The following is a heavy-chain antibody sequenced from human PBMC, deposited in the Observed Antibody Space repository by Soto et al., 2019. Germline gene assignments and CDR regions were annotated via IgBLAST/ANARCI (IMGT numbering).Heavy chain of an antibody. V-gene: IGHV1-46*03. CDR3: ARGGWYAKGS. CDR2: INPSGGTT. J-gene: IGHJ5*02. CDR1: GYTFTSYY. D-gene: IGHD6-19*01. Sequence: ASAKVSCKASGYTFTSYYIHWVRQAPGQGLEWMGIINPSGGTTRYAPKFQGRLAMTRDTSTSTVHMELSSLRSEDTAVYYCARGGWYAKGSCGQGTLVTVSS.